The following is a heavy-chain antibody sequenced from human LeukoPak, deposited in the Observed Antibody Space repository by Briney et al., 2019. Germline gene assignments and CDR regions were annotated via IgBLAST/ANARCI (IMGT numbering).Heavy chain of an antibody. V-gene: IGHV3-7*01. D-gene: IGHD2-15*01. CDR1: GFTFSEYW. CDR3: ARRLVVAGVGDY. J-gene: IGHJ4*02. Sequence: GGSLRLSCAASGFTFSEYWMTWVRQAPGKGPEWVASIKQDGSEKNYVDFVKGRFTISRDNTKNSLYLQMNSLRAEDTAVYYCARRLVVAGVGDYWGQGTLVTVSS. CDR2: IKQDGSEK.